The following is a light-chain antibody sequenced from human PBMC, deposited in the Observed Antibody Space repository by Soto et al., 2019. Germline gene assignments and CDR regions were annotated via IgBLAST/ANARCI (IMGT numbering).Light chain of an antibody. Sequence: DIHMTQSPSSRSGSVLDRVTITFLASQTISSWLAWYQQKPGKAPKLLIYKASTLKSGVPSRFSGSGSGTEFTLTISSLQPDDFATYYCQHYNSYSEAFGQGTKVDIK. CDR2: KAS. J-gene: IGKJ1*01. CDR1: QTISSW. CDR3: QHYNSYSEA. V-gene: IGKV1-5*03.